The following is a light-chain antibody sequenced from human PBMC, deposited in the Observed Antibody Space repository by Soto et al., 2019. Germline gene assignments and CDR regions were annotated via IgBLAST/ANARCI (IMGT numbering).Light chain of an antibody. CDR1: AGSVSTRYN. V-gene: IGLV8-61*01. J-gene: IGLJ3*02. Sequence: QTVVTQEPSCSVAPGGTVTLTCGLSAGSVSTRYNPSWYQQTPGQAPRTLIYSTNTRSSGVTDRFSGSILGNKAALTITGAQADDESDYYCVLYMGSGIWVFGGGTKLTVL. CDR2: STN. CDR3: VLYMGSGIWV.